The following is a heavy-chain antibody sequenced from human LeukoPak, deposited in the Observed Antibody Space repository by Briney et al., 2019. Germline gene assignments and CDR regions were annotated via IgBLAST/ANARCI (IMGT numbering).Heavy chain of an antibody. CDR2: IYYSGST. CDR3: ARLSYYDSSGLPDY. V-gene: IGHV4-59*08. CDR1: GGSISSYY. J-gene: IGHJ4*02. Sequence: SETLSLTCTVSGGSISSYYWSWIRQPPGKGLEWIGYIYYSGSTNYNPSPKSRVTISVDTSKNQFSLKLSSVTAADTAVYYCARLSYYDSSGLPDYWGQGTLVTVSS. D-gene: IGHD3-22*01.